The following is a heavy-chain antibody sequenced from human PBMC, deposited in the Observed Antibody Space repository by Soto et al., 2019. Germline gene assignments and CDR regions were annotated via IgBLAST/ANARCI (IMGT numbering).Heavy chain of an antibody. CDR1: GGSISSYY. D-gene: IGHD3-3*01. CDR3: ARERDYDFWSGYPAGFDP. Sequence: SETLSLTCTVSGGSISSYYWSWIRQPAGKGLEWIGRIYTSGSTNYNPSLKSRVTMSVDTSKNQFSLKLSSVTAADTAVYYCARERDYDFWSGYPAGFDPWGQGTLVTVSS. J-gene: IGHJ5*02. V-gene: IGHV4-4*07. CDR2: IYTSGST.